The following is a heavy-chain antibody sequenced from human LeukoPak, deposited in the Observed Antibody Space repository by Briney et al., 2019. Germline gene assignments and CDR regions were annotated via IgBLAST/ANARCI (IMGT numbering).Heavy chain of an antibody. CDR1: GFTFSSYG. CDR3: ARDMYYDILTGYADFDY. D-gene: IGHD3-9*01. V-gene: IGHV3-33*01. Sequence: SGGSLRLSCAASGFTFSSYGMHWVRQAPGKGLEWVAVIWYDGSNKYYADSVKCRFTISRDTSKNTLYLQMNSLRAEDTAVYYCARDMYYDILTGYADFDYWGQGTLVTVSS. CDR2: IWYDGSNK. J-gene: IGHJ4*02.